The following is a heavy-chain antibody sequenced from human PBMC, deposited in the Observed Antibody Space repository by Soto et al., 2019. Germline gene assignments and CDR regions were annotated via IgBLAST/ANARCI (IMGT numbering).Heavy chain of an antibody. V-gene: IGHV3-23*01. D-gene: IGHD6-13*01. Sequence: EVQLLESGGGLVQPGGSLRLSCADSGFTFSTYAMNWVRQPPGKGLEWVSASSADGEDTYYADSLKGRFTISRDNSKNTLFLQMNSLRAEDTAIYYCAKDRFSTIAAAGGLDSWGHGTLVTVSS. CDR3: AKDRFSTIAAAGGLDS. CDR1: GFTFSTYA. CDR2: SSADGEDT. J-gene: IGHJ5*01.